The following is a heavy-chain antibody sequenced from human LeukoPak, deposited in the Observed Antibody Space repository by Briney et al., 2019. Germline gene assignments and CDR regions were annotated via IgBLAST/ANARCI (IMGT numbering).Heavy chain of an antibody. CDR1: GGSFSDYY. Sequence: PSETLSLTCAVDGGSFSDYYWSWIRQPPGKGLEWIGEINHSGSTNYNPSLKSRVTISVDTSKNQFSLKLSSVTAADTAVYYCARAPYYCSGGSCYSGGADYWGQGTLVTVSS. J-gene: IGHJ4*02. CDR3: ARAPYYCSGGSCYSGGADY. CDR2: INHSGST. D-gene: IGHD2-15*01. V-gene: IGHV4-34*01.